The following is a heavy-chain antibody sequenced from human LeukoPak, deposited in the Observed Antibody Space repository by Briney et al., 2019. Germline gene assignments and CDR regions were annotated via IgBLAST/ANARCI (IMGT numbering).Heavy chain of an antibody. J-gene: IGHJ4*02. D-gene: IGHD3-9*01. CDR1: GFTFSSYW. V-gene: IGHV3-74*01. CDR3: ASTGDDWRGN. Sequence: PGGSLRLSCASSGFTFSSYWMHWVRQAPGKGLVWVSRINRDGSYASYADSVKGRFTISRDNAKNTLYLQMNSLSAEDTAVHYCASTGDDWRGNWGQGTLVTVSS. CDR2: INRDGSYA.